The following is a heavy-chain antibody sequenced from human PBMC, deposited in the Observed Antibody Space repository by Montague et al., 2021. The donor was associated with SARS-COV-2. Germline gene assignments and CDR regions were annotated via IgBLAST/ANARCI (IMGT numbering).Heavy chain of an antibody. D-gene: IGHD4/OR15-4a*01. V-gene: IGHV4-4*02. CDR1: GGSISSSNW. J-gene: IGHJ4*02. Sequence: SETLSLTCAVSGGSISSSNWWSWVRQPPGKGLEWIGEIHHSGSTDYNPSLKSQVTIAVDKSNNQFSLKLSSVTAADTAVYYCSRDATMVSDSYFDYWGQGTLVTVSS. CDR3: SRDATMVSDSYFDY. CDR2: IHHSGST.